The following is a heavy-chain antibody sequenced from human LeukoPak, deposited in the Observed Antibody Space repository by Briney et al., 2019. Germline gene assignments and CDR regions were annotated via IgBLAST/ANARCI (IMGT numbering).Heavy chain of an antibody. CDR1: GGSISSYY. CDR2: IYYSGST. V-gene: IGHV4-59*01. D-gene: IGHD1-20*01. Sequence: ASETLSLTCTVSGGSISSYYWSWIRQPPGKGLEWIGYIYYSGSTNYNPSLKSRVTISVDTSKNQFSLKLSSVTAADTAVYYCARALRARITGTTASVYGMDVWGQGTTDTVSS. J-gene: IGHJ6*02. CDR3: ARALRARITGTTASVYGMDV.